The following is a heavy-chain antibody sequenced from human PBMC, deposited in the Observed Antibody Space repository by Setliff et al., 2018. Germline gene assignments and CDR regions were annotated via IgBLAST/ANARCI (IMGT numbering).Heavy chain of an antibody. CDR1: GYTFTNYA. CDR2: IISMFGTT. Sequence: SVKVSCKASGYTFTNYAINWLRQAPGQGLEWMGGIISMFGTTNYAQKFQGRVTITTDESTSTAYMELSSLRYEDTAVYYCARDDGRAAVAEWFFDSWGQGSLVTVSS. J-gene: IGHJ4*02. D-gene: IGHD3-3*01. V-gene: IGHV1-69*05. CDR3: ARDDGRAAVAEWFFDS.